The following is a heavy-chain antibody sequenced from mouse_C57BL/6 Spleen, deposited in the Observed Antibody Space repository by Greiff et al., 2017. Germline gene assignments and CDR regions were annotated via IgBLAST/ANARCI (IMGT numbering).Heavy chain of an antibody. CDR1: GYSFTSYY. V-gene: IGHV1-66*01. CDR2: IYPGSGNT. D-gene: IGHD1-1*01. J-gene: IGHJ2*01. Sequence: QVQLQRSGPELVKPGASVKISCKASGYSFTSYYIHWVKQRPGQGLEGIGWIYPGSGNTKYNEKFKGKATLTADTSSSTAYMQLSSLTSEDSAVYYCARENHYGSSYFDYWGQGTTLTVSS. CDR3: ARENHYGSSYFDY.